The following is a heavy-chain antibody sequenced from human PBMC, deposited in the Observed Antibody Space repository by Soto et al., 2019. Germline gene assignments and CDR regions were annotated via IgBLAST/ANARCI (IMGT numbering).Heavy chain of an antibody. CDR2: ISGSGGST. Sequence: GGSLRLSCAASGFTFSSYAMSWVRQAPGKGLEWVSAISGSGGSTYYADSVKGRFTIARDNSKNTLYLQMNSLRAEDTALYYCAKDPYDSSGYYFDYWGKGTLVTVSS. CDR1: GFTFSSYA. V-gene: IGHV3-23*01. CDR3: AKDPYDSSGYYFDY. D-gene: IGHD3-22*01. J-gene: IGHJ4*02.